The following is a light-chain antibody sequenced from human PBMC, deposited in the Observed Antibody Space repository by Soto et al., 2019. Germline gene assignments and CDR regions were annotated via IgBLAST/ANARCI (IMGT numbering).Light chain of an antibody. CDR3: LQQKSYTRT. Sequence: DIQMTQSPSDMSASVGGRVTITCRASQDISNFLVWFQKRPGKVPKRLMYSANRLESGVPSRFSGSGSGTEFNLTISRLQPEDFATYECLQQKSYTRTFGQGTKVDIK. CDR2: SAN. J-gene: IGKJ1*01. V-gene: IGKV1-17*03. CDR1: QDISNF.